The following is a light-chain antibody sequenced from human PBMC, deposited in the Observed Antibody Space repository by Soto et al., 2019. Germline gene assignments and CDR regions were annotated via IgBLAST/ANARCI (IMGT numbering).Light chain of an antibody. Sequence: VVLTQSPATLSLSPGERATLSCRASQSVNTYLAWYQQNPGQAPRLLIYGASSRATGIPDRFSGSGSGTDFTLTISSLQPEDFATYFCQQYNTYPWTFGQGTKVDIK. CDR1: QSVNTY. J-gene: IGKJ1*01. CDR3: QQYNTYPWT. CDR2: GAS. V-gene: IGKV3-11*01.